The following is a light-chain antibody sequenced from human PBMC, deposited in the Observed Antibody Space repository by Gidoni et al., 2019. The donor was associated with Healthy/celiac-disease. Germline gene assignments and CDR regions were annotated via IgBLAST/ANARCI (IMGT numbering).Light chain of an antibody. V-gene: IGKV2-28*01. Sequence: EIVMTQSRLSLPVTPGEPASISCRSSQSLLHSNGYNYLDWYLQKPGQSPQLLIYLGSNRASGVPDRFSGRGSGTDFTLKISRVEAEDVGVYYCMQALQTPPTFGGGTKVEIK. CDR2: LGS. CDR3: MQALQTPPT. J-gene: IGKJ4*01. CDR1: QSLLHSNGYNY.